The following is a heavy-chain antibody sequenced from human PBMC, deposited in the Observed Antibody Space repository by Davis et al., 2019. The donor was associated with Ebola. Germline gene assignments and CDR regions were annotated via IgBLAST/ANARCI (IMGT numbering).Heavy chain of an antibody. V-gene: IGHV4-34*01. Sequence: ESLKISCAASGFTFSSYAMSWLRQPPGKGLEWIGEINHSGSTNYNPSLKSRVTISVDTSKNQFSLKLSSVTAADTAVYYCARGFGRYSSRYYYYYGMDVWGQGTTVTVSS. CDR3: ARGFGRYSSRYYYYYGMDV. CDR2: INHSGST. D-gene: IGHD6-13*01. CDR1: GFTFSSYA. J-gene: IGHJ6*02.